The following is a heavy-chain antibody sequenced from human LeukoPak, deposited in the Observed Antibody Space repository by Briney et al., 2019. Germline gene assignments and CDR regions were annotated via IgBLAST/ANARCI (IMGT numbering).Heavy chain of an antibody. CDR3: ARGLGRMATMDWFDP. CDR1: GYTFTSYD. J-gene: IGHJ5*02. Sequence: ASVKVSCKASGYTFTSYDINWVRQATGPGHDWMGWMDPNSGNTGDAQKFQRRVTMTRNNSISTAYMELSSLRSEDTAVYYCARGLGRMATMDWFDPWGQGTLVTVSS. D-gene: IGHD5-24*01. CDR2: MDPNSGNT. V-gene: IGHV1-8*02.